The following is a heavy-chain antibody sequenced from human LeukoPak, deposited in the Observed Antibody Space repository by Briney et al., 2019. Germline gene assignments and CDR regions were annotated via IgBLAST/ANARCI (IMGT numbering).Heavy chain of an antibody. D-gene: IGHD1-26*01. V-gene: IGHV3-7*01. J-gene: IGHJ4*02. CDR3: ARASGRYYYFAY. CDR1: GFTFSSYW. Sequence: GGSLRLSCAAPGFTFSSYWMSWVRQAPGKGLEWVANIKQDGSEKYYVDSVKDRFTISRDNAKNSLYLQMNSLRAEDTAVYYCARASGRYYYFAYWGQGTLVTVSS. CDR2: IKQDGSEK.